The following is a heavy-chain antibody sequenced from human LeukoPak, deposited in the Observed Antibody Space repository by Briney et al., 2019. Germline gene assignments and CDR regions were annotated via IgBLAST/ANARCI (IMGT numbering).Heavy chain of an antibody. CDR2: ISGSGGST. Sequence: GGSLRLSCAASGFTFSSYAMSWVRQAPGKGLEWVSAISGSGGSTYYADSVKGRFTISRDNSKNTLYLQMNSLRAEDTAVYYCANRPHSIWFGEFHYGMDVWGQGTTVTVSS. D-gene: IGHD3-10*01. V-gene: IGHV3-23*01. CDR3: ANRPHSIWFGEFHYGMDV. J-gene: IGHJ6*02. CDR1: GFTFSSYA.